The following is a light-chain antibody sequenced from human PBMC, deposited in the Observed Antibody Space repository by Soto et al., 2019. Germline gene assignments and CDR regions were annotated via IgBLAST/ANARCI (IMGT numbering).Light chain of an antibody. CDR1: ESVSTN. CDR2: GSY. V-gene: IGKV3-15*01. J-gene: IGKJ5*01. CDR3: QQYNNWPPIT. Sequence: EVVLTQSPGTLSVSPGERATLSCRASESVSTNLAWYQHKPGQAPWLLIYGSYTRATGVPARFSGGGSGTEFTLTISSLQAEDFAFYYCQQYNNWPPITFGQGTRLEIK.